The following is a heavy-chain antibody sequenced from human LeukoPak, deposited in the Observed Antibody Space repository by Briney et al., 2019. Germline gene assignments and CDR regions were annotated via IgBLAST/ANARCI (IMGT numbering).Heavy chain of an antibody. CDR1: GGPISSRNYY. V-gene: IGHV4-39*01. CDR2: IDYAGNS. CDR3: ARHRYTRDVRGVIIITNNWFGP. Sequence: RPSETLSLTCTVSGGPISSRNYYWNWIRRSPGKGLEYIGSIDYAGNSYNNPSLKSEVAISIDTSTNQFSLSLRSVTAADTAVYYCARHRYTRDVRGVIIITNNWFGPWGQGTLVTVPS. D-gene: IGHD3-10*01. J-gene: IGHJ5*02.